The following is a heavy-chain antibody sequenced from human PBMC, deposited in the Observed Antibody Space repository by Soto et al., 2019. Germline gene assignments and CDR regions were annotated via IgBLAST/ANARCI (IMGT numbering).Heavy chain of an antibody. J-gene: IGHJ5*02. CDR3: ARDPNWNYGYNWFDP. D-gene: IGHD1-7*01. Sequence: ASVKGSCKASGYTFTSYGISWVRQAPGQGLEWMGWISAYNGNTNYAQKLQGRVTMTTDTSTSTAYMELRSLRSDDTAVYYCARDPNWNYGYNWFDPWGQGTLVTVSS. V-gene: IGHV1-18*01. CDR2: ISAYNGNT. CDR1: GYTFTSYG.